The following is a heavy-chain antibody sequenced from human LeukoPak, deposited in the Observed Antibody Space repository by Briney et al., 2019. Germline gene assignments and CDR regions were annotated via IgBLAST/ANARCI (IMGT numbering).Heavy chain of an antibody. Sequence: GGSLRLSCAASGFTFDDYGMSWVRQAPGKGLEWVSGINWNGGSTGYADSVKGRFTISRDNAKNSLYLQMNSLRAEDTALYYCARKYYYDSSGYYLYYLDYWGQGTLVTVSS. CDR1: GFTFDDYG. CDR3: ARKYYYDSSGYYLYYLDY. V-gene: IGHV3-20*04. J-gene: IGHJ4*02. CDR2: INWNGGST. D-gene: IGHD3-22*01.